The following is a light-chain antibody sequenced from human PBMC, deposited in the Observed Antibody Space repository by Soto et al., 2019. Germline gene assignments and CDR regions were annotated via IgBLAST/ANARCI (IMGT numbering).Light chain of an antibody. Sequence: EIVLTQSPGTLSLSLGERATLSCRASQSVSNNFLAWYQQRPGQAPRLLIYRASTRATGVPARFSGSGSGTEFTLTISSLQSEDFTVYSCLQYHNLWAFGQGTKVDIK. J-gene: IGKJ1*01. V-gene: IGKV3-15*01. CDR2: RAS. CDR3: LQYHNLWA. CDR1: QSVSNN.